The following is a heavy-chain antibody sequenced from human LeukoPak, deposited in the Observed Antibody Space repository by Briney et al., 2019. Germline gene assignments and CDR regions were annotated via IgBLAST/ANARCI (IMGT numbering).Heavy chain of an antibody. CDR3: ARAGSGNYGDYVYRPYDAFDI. V-gene: IGHV3-30*03. CDR2: ISYDGSNK. CDR1: GFTFSSYG. J-gene: IGHJ3*02. Sequence: GGSLRLSCAASGFTFSSYGMHWVRQAPGKGLEWVAVISYDGSNKYYADSVKGRFTISRDNAKNSLYLQMNSLRAEDTAVYYCARAGSGNYGDYVYRPYDAFDIWGQGTMVTVSS. D-gene: IGHD4-17*01.